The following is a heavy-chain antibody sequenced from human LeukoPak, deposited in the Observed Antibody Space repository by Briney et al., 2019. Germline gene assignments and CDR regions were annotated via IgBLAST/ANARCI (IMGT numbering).Heavy chain of an antibody. J-gene: IGHJ6*03. CDR1: GGTFSSYP. CDR3: ARGGAYCSSTSCQYFYYMDV. CDR2: RIPMFGAP. V-gene: IGHV1-69*05. D-gene: IGHD2-2*01. Sequence: GASVKVSCKSSGGTFSSYPINWVRQAPGQGLEWMGGRIPMFGAPKYAQRFQGRVTITTNESTSTAYMELNSLRSDDTAVYYCARGGAYCSSTSCQYFYYMDVWGEGTTVTVSS.